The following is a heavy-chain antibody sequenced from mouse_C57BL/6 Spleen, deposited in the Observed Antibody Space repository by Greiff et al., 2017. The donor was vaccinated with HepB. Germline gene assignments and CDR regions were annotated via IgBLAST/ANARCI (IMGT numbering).Heavy chain of an antibody. CDR1: GYTFTSYG. D-gene: IGHD1-1*01. CDR3: ARRDYYGSNWYFDV. Sequence: QVQLKESGAELARPGASVKLSCKASGYTFTSYGISWVKQRTGQGLEWIGEIYPRSGNTYYNEKFKGKATLTADKSSSTAYMELRSLTSEDSAVYFCARRDYYGSNWYFDVWGTGTTVTVSS. V-gene: IGHV1-81*01. J-gene: IGHJ1*03. CDR2: IYPRSGNT.